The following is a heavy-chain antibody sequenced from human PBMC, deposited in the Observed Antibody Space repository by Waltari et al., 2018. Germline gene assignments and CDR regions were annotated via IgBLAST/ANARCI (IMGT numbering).Heavy chain of an antibody. CDR2: MNPNSGNT. D-gene: IGHD5-12*01. V-gene: IGHV1-8*02. CDR1: GYTFPSYD. Sequence: QVQLVQSGAEVKKPGASVTVSCKASGYTFPSYDINWVRQATGQGLEWMGWMNPNSGNTGYAQKFQGRVTMTRNTSISTAYMELSSLRSEDTAVYYCARGSIVATIIGYWGQGTLVTVSS. J-gene: IGHJ4*02. CDR3: ARGSIVATIIGY.